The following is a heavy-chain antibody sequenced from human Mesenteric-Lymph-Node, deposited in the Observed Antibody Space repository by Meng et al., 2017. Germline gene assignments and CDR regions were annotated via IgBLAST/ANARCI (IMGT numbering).Heavy chain of an antibody. V-gene: IGHV4-30-4*01. Sequence: QARLQVSGPGLGKLYQPLSLTCTCSGGSINSGDYYWSWIRQPPGKGLEWIGYIYYTGSTYYNPSLKSRVTISMDTSKNQFSLRLSSVTAADTAVYYCARNYYFDYWGQGTLVTVSS. CDR1: GGSINSGDYY. CDR3: ARNYYFDY. CDR2: IYYTGST. J-gene: IGHJ4*02.